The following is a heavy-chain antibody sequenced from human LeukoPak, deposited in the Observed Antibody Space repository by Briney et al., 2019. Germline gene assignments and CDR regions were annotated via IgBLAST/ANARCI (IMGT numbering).Heavy chain of an antibody. Sequence: PGGSLRLSCAASGFPFNTNWMHWVRQAPGKGRVWVSRIYGDGSGTSYADSVKGRFIISRDNAKNTLYLQMNSLRVEDTAVYYCAKDRVAAAGLYWYFDLWGRGTLVTVSS. CDR1: GFPFNTNW. D-gene: IGHD6-13*01. CDR2: IYGDGSGT. V-gene: IGHV3-74*01. CDR3: AKDRVAAAGLYWYFDL. J-gene: IGHJ2*01.